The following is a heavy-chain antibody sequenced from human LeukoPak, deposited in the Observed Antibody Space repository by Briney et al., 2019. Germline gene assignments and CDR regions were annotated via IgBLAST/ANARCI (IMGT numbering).Heavy chain of an antibody. CDR1: GFTFSSYA. CDR3: VKEGRLISGGGFFDY. CDR2: VNESGGRT. V-gene: IGHV3-23*01. Sequence: GGSLRLSCAASGFTFSSYAMGWVRQAPGKGLEWVSSVNESGGRTYYADSVKGRFTMSRDNSRNTLNLQMNSLRAEDTAIYYCVKEGRLISGGGFFDYWGEGTRVTVSS. D-gene: IGHD3/OR15-3a*01. J-gene: IGHJ4*02.